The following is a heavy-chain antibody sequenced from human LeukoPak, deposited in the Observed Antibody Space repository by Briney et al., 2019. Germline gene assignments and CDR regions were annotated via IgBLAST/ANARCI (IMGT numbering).Heavy chain of an antibody. CDR3: ARVGSSPSYCYYYMDV. V-gene: IGHV4-59*01. CDR2: IYYSGST. CDR1: GGSFSGYY. J-gene: IGHJ6*03. Sequence: SETLSLTCAVYGGSFSGYYWSWIRQPPGKGLEWIGYIYYSGSTNYNPSLKSRVTISVDTSKNQFSLKLSSVTAADTAVYYCARVGSSPSYCYYYMDVWGKGTTVTISS. D-gene: IGHD6-13*01.